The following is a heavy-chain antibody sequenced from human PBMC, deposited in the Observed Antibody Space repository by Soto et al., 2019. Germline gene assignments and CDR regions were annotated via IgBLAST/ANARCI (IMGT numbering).Heavy chain of an antibody. CDR1: GFSITNTW. D-gene: IGHD3-3*01. CDR2: VKSKADGGTA. V-gene: IGHV3-15*07. Sequence: EVQLVESGGGLVQPGGSLRLSCAASGFSITNTWMHWVRQAPGKGLEWVGRVKSKADGGTADYAAPVKGRFTVSRDDSKNTPYLQMNSLKMEHTAVYYCNSYPDFWGGHTPLWGQGTLVTVSS. J-gene: IGHJ4*02. CDR3: NSYPDFWGGHTPL.